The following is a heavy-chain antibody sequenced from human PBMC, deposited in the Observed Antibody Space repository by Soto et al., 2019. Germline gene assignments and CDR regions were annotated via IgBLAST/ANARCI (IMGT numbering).Heavy chain of an antibody. Sequence: GGSLRLSCAASGFTVSSNYMTWVRQAPGKGLEWVSIIYSYGITYYADSLKDRFTISRDNSKNTLFLQMNSLRAEDTAVYYCARANWGADDAFDLWGRGTMVTVSS. V-gene: IGHV3-66*01. CDR3: ARANWGADDAFDL. CDR1: GFTVSSNY. D-gene: IGHD7-27*01. CDR2: IYSYGIT. J-gene: IGHJ3*01.